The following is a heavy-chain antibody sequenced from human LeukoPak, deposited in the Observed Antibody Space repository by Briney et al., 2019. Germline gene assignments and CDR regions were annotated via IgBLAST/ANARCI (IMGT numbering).Heavy chain of an antibody. CDR3: AREYYYDSSGYSVDYYYYGMDV. Sequence: GASVKVSCKASGYTFIDYYFNWVRQALGQGPEWMGRINVKSGATDYAQKFLGRVTMTRDTSISTAYMELSRLRSDDTAVYFCAREYYYDSSGYSVDYYYYGMDVWGQGTTVTVSS. V-gene: IGHV1-2*06. CDR1: GYTFIDYY. D-gene: IGHD3-22*01. J-gene: IGHJ6*02. CDR2: INVKSGAT.